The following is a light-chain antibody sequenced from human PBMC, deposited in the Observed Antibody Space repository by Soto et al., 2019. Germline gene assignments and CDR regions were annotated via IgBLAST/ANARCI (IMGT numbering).Light chain of an antibody. J-gene: IGLJ7*01. CDR3: QSYESSLSGWV. Sequence: QSVLTQPPSASGTPGQRVTISCSGSSSNIGSNYVYWYQQLPGTAPKLLIYRNNQRPSGVPDRFSGSKSGTSASLAISGLRSEDEADYYCQSYESSLSGWVFGGGTQLTVL. V-gene: IGLV1-47*01. CDR2: RNN. CDR1: SSNIGSNY.